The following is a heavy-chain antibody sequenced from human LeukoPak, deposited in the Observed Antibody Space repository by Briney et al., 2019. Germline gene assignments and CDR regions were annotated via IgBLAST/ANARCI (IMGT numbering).Heavy chain of an antibody. V-gene: IGHV1-2*02. Sequence: ASVKVSCKASGYTFTGYYMHWVRQAPGQGLEWLGWINPNSGGTNYTQKFQGRVTMTTDTSISTAYMELSRLRSDDTAVYYCAREGIVVPAAMGGIDYWGQGTLVTVSS. CDR1: GYTFTGYY. CDR3: AREGIVVPAAMGGIDY. D-gene: IGHD2-2*01. J-gene: IGHJ4*02. CDR2: INPNSGGT.